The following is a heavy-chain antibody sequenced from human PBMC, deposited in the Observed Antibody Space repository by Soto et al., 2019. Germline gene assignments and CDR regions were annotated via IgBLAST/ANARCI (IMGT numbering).Heavy chain of an antibody. D-gene: IGHD3-22*01. V-gene: IGHV3-48*01. Sequence: GGSLRLSCAASGFTFSSYSMNWVRQAPGKGLEWVSDISTGSSIIYYADSVKGRFTVSRDNAKNTLYLQMNSLRAEDTAVYYCARVPSPYDSGGYSNDYWGQGTLVTVSS. CDR3: ARVPSPYDSGGYSNDY. CDR1: GFTFSSYS. CDR2: ISTGSSII. J-gene: IGHJ4*02.